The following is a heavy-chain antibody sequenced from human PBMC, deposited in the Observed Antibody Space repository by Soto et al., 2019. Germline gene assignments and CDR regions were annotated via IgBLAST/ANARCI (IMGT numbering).Heavy chain of an antibody. D-gene: IGHD6-19*01. CDR1: GGTFSSYT. CDR3: ARDQAYSSGWFFDY. Sequence: SVKVSCKASGGTFSSYTISWVRQAPGQGLEWMGRIIPILGIANYAQKFQGRVTITADKSTSTAYMELSGLRSEDTAVYYCARDQAYSSGWFFDYWGQGTLVTVSS. J-gene: IGHJ4*02. CDR2: IIPILGIA. V-gene: IGHV1-69*04.